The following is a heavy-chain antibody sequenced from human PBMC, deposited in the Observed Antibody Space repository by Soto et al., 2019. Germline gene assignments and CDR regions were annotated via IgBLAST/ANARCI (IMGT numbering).Heavy chain of an antibody. CDR2: MYHSGST. V-gene: IGHV4-4*02. Sequence: QVQLQESGPGLVKPSGTLSLTCAVSGGSSSSSNWWSWVRQPPGKGLEWIGEMYHSGSTNYKPSLSRRVTISVDKSKNQFSLKLSSVDAAVTAVSYCAGWTRTGTTPRYSDGMDVVVQGTTVIVSS. CDR3: AGWTRTGTTPRYSDGMDV. J-gene: IGHJ6*02. D-gene: IGHD1-7*01. CDR1: GGSSSSSNW.